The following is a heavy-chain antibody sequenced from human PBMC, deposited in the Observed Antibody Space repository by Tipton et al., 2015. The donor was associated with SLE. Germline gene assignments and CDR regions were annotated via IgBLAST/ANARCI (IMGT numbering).Heavy chain of an antibody. CDR3: ARDSRTTAAAFDI. J-gene: IGHJ3*02. CDR1: GFTFSSYW. D-gene: IGHD1-7*01. CDR2: INSDGGST. Sequence: SLRLSCAASGFTFSSYWMHWVRQVPGKGLVWVSRINSDGGSTSYADSVKGRFTISRDNAKNTLYLQMNSLRAEDTAVYYCARDSRTTAAAFDIWGQGTMVTVSS. V-gene: IGHV3-74*01.